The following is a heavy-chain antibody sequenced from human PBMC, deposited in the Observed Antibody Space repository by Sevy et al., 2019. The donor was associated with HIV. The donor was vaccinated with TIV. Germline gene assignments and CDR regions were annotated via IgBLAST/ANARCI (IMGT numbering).Heavy chain of an antibody. CDR2: ISSSGSTI. V-gene: IGHV3-11*04. D-gene: IGHD3-3*01. Sequence: GWSLRLSCAASGFTFSDYYMSWFRQAPGKGLEWVSYISSSGSTIYDADSVKGRFTISRDNAKNSLYLQMNSLRAEDTAVYYCARGPAYYDVWSGYKGMDVWGQGTTVTISS. CDR3: ARGPAYYDVWSGYKGMDV. J-gene: IGHJ6*02. CDR1: GFTFSDYY.